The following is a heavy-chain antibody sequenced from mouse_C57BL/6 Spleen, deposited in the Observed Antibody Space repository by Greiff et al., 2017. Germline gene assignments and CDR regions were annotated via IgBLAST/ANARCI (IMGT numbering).Heavy chain of an antibody. J-gene: IGHJ3*01. CDR2: IDPSDSET. CDR1: GYTFTSYW. D-gene: IGHD2-3*01. Sequence: QVQLQQPGAELVRPGSSVKLSCKASGYTFTSYWLHWVKQRPIQGLEWIGNIDPSDSETHYNQKFKDKATLTVDKSSSTAYMQLSSLTSEDSAFYYCARVYDGSFAYWGQGTLVTVSA. V-gene: IGHV1-52*01. CDR3: ARVYDGSFAY.